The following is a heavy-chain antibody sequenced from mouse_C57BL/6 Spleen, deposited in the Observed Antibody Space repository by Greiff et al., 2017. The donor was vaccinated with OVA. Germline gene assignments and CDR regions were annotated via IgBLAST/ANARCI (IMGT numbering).Heavy chain of an antibody. V-gene: IGHV1-62-2*01. J-gene: IGHJ3*01. CDR1: GNTFTEYT. CDR2: FYPGSGSI. CDR3: ARHGEIYYYGSSCVFAY. D-gene: IGHD1-1*01. Sequence: QVQLQQSGAELVKPGASVKLSCKASGNTFTEYTIHWVKQRSGQGLEWIGWFYPGSGSIKYNEKFKDKATLTADKSSSTVYMELSRLTSEDSAVYFCARHGEIYYYGSSCVFAYWGQGTLVTVSA.